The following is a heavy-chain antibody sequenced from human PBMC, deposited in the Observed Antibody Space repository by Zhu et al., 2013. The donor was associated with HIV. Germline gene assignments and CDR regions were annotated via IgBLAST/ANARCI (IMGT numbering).Heavy chain of an antibody. CDR3: ARPGIQLWFLCIMITFGGVIVTTIDY. J-gene: IGHJ4*02. Sequence: QVQLVQSGAEVKKPGSSVKVSCKASGGTFSSYAISWVRQAPGQGLEWMGGIIPIFGTANYAQKFQGRVTITADESTSTAYMELSSLRSEDTAVYYCARPGIQLWFLCIMITFGGVIVTTIDYWGQGTLVTVSS. D-gene: IGHD3-16*02. V-gene: IGHV1-69*01. CDR1: GGTFSSYA. CDR2: IIPIFGTA.